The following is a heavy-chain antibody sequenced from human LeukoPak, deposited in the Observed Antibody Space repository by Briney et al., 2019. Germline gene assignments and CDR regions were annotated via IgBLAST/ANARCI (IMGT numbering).Heavy chain of an antibody. Sequence: PGGSLRLSCVASGFTFSSYSMNWVRQAPGKGLDWVAYISSSGASIYYADSVKGRFTISRDNDKHSLYLQMNTLRAEDTAIYYCARDTTWYSSYYFDYWDQGSLVTVSS. CDR2: ISSSGASI. V-gene: IGHV3-48*01. CDR3: ARDTTWYSSYYFDY. CDR1: GFTFSSYS. J-gene: IGHJ4*02. D-gene: IGHD6-13*01.